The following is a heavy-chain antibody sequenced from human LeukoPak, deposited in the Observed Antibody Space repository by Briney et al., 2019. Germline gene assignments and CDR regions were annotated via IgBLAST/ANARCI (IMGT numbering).Heavy chain of an antibody. CDR3: ARDPTTVVTLPYYFDD. D-gene: IGHD4-23*01. V-gene: IGHV4-34*01. CDR1: GGSFIGSH. CDR2: INHSGNT. J-gene: IGHJ4*02. Sequence: PSETLSLTCAVSGGSFIGSHWNWIRQPPGKGLEWNGEINHSGNTNYNPSLKSRVTISVDTSKNQFSLKLRSVTAADTAVYYCARDPTTVVTLPYYFDDWGQGTLVTVSS.